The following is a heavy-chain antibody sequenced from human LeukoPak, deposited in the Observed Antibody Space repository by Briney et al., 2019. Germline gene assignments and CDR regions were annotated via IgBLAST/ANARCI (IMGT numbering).Heavy chain of an antibody. Sequence: ASVKVSCKASGYTFTGYYMHWVRQAPGQGLEWMGRINPNSGDANYAQKFQGRVTMTRDTSINTAYMELSRLRSDDTAVYYCARDPVFQTVTWGQGTLVTVSS. J-gene: IGHJ4*02. D-gene: IGHD3-10*01. CDR1: GYTFTGYY. CDR2: INPNSGDA. V-gene: IGHV1-2*06. CDR3: ARDPVFQTVT.